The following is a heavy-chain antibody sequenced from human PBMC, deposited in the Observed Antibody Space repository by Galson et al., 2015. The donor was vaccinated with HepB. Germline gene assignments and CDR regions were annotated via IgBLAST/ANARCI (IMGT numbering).Heavy chain of an antibody. Sequence: TLSLTCAVYGGSFSGYYWSWIRQPPGKGLEWIGEINHSGSTNYNPSLKSRVTISVDTSKNQFSLKLSSVTAADTAVYYCAREGDYYDSSGYYYYSSYWGQGTLVTVSS. CDR1: GGSFSGYY. CDR2: INHSGST. V-gene: IGHV4-34*01. D-gene: IGHD3-22*01. J-gene: IGHJ4*02. CDR3: AREGDYYDSSGYYYYSSY.